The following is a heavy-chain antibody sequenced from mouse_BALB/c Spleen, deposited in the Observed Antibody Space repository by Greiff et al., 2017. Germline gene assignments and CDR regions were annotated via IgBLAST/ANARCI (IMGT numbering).Heavy chain of an antibody. V-gene: IGHV5-4*02. CDR1: GFTFSDYY. Sequence: EVKVVESGGGLVKPGGSLKLSCAASGFTFSDYYMYWVRQTPEKRLEWVAPISDGGSYTYYPDSVKGRFTFSRDNAKNNLYLQMSSLKAEDTAMYYCARGGDSHYFDYWGQGTTLTVSS. CDR2: ISDGGSYT. CDR3: ARGGDSHYFDY. J-gene: IGHJ2*01. D-gene: IGHD2-13*01.